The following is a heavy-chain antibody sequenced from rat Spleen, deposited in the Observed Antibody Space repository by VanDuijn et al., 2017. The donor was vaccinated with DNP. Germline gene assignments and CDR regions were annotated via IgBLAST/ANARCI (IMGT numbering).Heavy chain of an antibody. Sequence: EVQLVESGGGLVQPGRSLKLSCVASGFTFNNYWMTWIRQAPGKGLEWIASIANSGGSTYYPDSVKGRFTISRDDAKSTLYLQMNSLRSEDTATYYCTRDRSGGFAYWGQGVMVTVSS. CDR1: GFTFNNYW. D-gene: IGHD1-5*01. CDR2: IANSGGST. J-gene: IGHJ2*01. V-gene: IGHV5-31*01. CDR3: TRDRSGGFAY.